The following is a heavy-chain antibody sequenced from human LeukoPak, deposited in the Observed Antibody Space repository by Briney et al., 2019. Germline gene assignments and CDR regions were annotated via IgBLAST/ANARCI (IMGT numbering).Heavy chain of an antibody. V-gene: IGHV3-48*03. CDR3: AREEYSRD. CDR1: GFTFSSYE. CDR2: ISSSGSTR. J-gene: IGHJ4*02. D-gene: IGHD6-6*01. Sequence: GGSLRLSCAASGFTFSSYEMNWVRQAPGKGLEWVSYISSSGSTRYYADSVKGRFTISRDNAKNSLYLQMNSLRAEDTAVYYCAREEYSRDWGQGTLVTVSS.